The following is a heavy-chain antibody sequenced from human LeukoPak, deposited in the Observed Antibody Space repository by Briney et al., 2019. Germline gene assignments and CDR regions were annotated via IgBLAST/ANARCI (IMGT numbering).Heavy chain of an antibody. V-gene: IGHV4-30-4*08. D-gene: IGHD3-22*01. CDR2: IYFSGSR. CDR3: ARGGGGYTLYSFDY. CDR1: GASIRSGDHH. J-gene: IGHJ4*02. Sequence: SETLSLTCSVSGASIRSGDHHWSWLRQSPGKGLEWIVYIYFSGSRSSNPSLRSRLTISVDTSKNQFSLKLDSVTAADTALYYCARGGGGYTLYSFDYWGQGALVTVSS.